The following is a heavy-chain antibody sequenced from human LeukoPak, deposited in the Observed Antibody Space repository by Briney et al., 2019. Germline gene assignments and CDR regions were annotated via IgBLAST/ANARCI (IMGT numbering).Heavy chain of an antibody. D-gene: IGHD6-19*01. CDR1: GGSFSEYD. J-gene: IGHJ4*02. Sequence: PSETLSLTCAVYGGSFSEYDWSWIRQPPGKGLEWIAEINHSGSTNYNPSLKSRVTISVDTSKTQFSLKLSSVTAADTAVYYCARGPRGLGMVGTFDYWGQGTLVTVSS. V-gene: IGHV4-34*01. CDR2: INHSGST. CDR3: ARGPRGLGMVGTFDY.